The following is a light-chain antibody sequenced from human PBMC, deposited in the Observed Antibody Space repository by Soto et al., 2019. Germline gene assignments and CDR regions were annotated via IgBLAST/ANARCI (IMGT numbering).Light chain of an antibody. CDR1: QNINSD. CDR3: QHYSKWPLT. Sequence: EIVMTQSPATLSVSPGERATLSCRASQNINSDLAWYQQKPGQAPRLLIYGASTRATAFPARFSGSGSGTDLTLTISSLQSEDSAVYYCQHYSKWPLTFGGGTKVEIK. CDR2: GAS. J-gene: IGKJ4*01. V-gene: IGKV3-15*01.